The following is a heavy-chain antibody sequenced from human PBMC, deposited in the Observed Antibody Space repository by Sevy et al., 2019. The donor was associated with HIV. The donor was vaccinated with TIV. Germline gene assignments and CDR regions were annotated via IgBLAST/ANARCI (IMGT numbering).Heavy chain of an antibody. Sequence: GVSLRLSCEGSGYIFSNYWMHWVRQAPGKGLEWVSRVNSEGGDTAYADSVKGRFTISRDNAENTMSLQMNSLRAEDTGLYYCVAANSWEDYWGQGTQVTVSS. CDR1: GYIFSNYW. D-gene: IGHD6-13*01. V-gene: IGHV3-74*01. CDR3: VAANSWEDY. J-gene: IGHJ4*02. CDR2: VNSEGGDT.